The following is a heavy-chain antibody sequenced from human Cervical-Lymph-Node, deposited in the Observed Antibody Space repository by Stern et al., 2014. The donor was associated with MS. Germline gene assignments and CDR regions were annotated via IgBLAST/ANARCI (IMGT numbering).Heavy chain of an antibody. CDR1: GFTFSRYS. J-gene: IGHJ6*02. CDR2: ITSSSSYI. CDR3: ARRDSYYYGMDV. V-gene: IGHV3-21*01. Sequence: EVQLEESGGGLVKPGGSLRLSCAASGFTFSRYSMNWVRQAPGKGLEWVSSITSSSSYITYADSVKGRFTISRDNAKNSLYLLMNSLRAEDTAVYYCARRDSYYYGMDVWGQGTTVTVAS.